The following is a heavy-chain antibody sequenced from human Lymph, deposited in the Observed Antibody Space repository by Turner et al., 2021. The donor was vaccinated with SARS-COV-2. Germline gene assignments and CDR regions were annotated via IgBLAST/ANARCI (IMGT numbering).Heavy chain of an antibody. Sequence: EVQLLESGGGLVQPGGSLRRSCAASGFTFSSYAMSWVRQAHGKGLEWFSTISGIGGSTYYADSVKGRFTISRDNSKNTLYLQMNSLRAEDTAAYYCAKDPNWYVLSAVDYWGQGTLVTVSS. CDR3: AKDPNWYVLSAVDY. J-gene: IGHJ4*02. CDR1: GFTFSSYA. D-gene: IGHD1-1*01. V-gene: IGHV3-23*01. CDR2: ISGIGGST.